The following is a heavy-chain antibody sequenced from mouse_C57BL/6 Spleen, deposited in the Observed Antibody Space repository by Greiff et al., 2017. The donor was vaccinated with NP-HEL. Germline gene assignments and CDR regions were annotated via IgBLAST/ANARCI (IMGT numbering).Heavy chain of an antibody. D-gene: IGHD1-1*01. Sequence: EVKLMESGAELVKPGASVKLSCTASGFNIKDYYMHWVKQRTEQGLEWIGRIDPEDGETKYAPKFQGKATITADTSSNTAYLQLSSLTSEDTAVYYCASLYYYGSSQYYFDYWGQGTTLTVSS. V-gene: IGHV14-2*01. CDR3: ASLYYYGSSQYYFDY. CDR2: IDPEDGET. CDR1: GFNIKDYY. J-gene: IGHJ2*01.